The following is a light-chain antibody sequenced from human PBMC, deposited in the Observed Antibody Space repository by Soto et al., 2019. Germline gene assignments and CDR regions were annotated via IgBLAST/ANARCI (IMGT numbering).Light chain of an antibody. Sequence: DIVMTQSPLSLPVTPGEPASISCRSSQSILTSNGYNSVEWYLQKPGQSPQLLIDLGANRASGVPDRFSGSGSGTDCTLKIRRVEALDVGVNVFMQSVHPSLTVGQGPKVEIK. CDR1: QSILTSNGYNS. CDR3: MQSVHPSLT. CDR2: LGA. V-gene: IGKV2-28*01. J-gene: IGKJ1*01.